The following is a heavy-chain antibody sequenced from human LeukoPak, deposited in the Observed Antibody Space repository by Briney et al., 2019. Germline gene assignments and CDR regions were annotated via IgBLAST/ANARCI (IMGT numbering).Heavy chain of an antibody. V-gene: IGHV4-39*01. D-gene: IGHD2-15*01. CDR2: IYYSGST. CDR1: GGSISSSSYY. Sequence: SETLSLTCTVSGGSISSSSYYWGWIRQPPGTGLEWIGSIYYSGSTYYNPSLKSRVTISVDTSKKQFSLKLSSVTAADTAVYYCARPRCSGGSCYSVWGQGTLVTVSS. CDR3: ARPRCSGGSCYSV. J-gene: IGHJ4*02.